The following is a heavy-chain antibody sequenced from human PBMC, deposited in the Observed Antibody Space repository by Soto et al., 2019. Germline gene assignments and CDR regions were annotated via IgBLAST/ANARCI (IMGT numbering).Heavy chain of an antibody. CDR2: ISYDGSNK. CDR1: GFTFNSYG. J-gene: IGHJ6*02. D-gene: IGHD2-2*01. V-gene: IGHV3-30*03. CDR3: ARDGVVVPAASHGMDV. Sequence: GGSLRLSCVASGFTFNSYGMFWVRQAPGKGLEWVAVISYDGSNKYYADSVKGRFTISRDNSKNTLYLQMNSLRAEDTAVYYCARDGVVVPAASHGMDVWGQGTTVTVSS.